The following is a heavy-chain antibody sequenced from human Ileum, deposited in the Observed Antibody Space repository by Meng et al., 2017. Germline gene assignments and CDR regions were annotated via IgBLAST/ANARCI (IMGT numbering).Heavy chain of an antibody. CDR2: INPNSGGT. CDR3: ARVDYYGSGTMAY. CDR1: GYTFTGYY. Sequence: ASVKVSCQASGYTFTGYYMHWVRQAPGQGLEWMGWINPNSGGTNYAQKFQGRVTMTRDTSISTAYMELSRLRSDDTAVYYCARVDYYGSGTMAYWGQGTLVTVSS. J-gene: IGHJ4*02. D-gene: IGHD3-10*01. V-gene: IGHV1-2*02.